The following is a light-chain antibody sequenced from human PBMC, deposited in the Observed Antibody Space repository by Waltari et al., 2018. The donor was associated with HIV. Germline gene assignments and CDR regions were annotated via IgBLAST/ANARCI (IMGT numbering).Light chain of an antibody. CDR3: SSYTSSVWV. CDR1: SSHVGGYNY. J-gene: IGLJ3*02. CDR2: EVS. Sequence: QSALTQPASVSGSPGRSITISCTGTSSHVGGYNYVSWSQQHPGKAPKLMIYEVSNRPSGVSNRFSGSKSGNTASLTISGLQAEDEADYYCSSYTSSVWVFGGGTKLTVL. V-gene: IGLV2-14*01.